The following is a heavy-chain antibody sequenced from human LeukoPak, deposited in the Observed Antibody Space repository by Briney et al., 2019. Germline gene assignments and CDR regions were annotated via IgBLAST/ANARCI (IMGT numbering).Heavy chain of an antibody. Sequence: SETLSLTCAVYGGSFSDYYWSWIRQPPGKGLEWIGYIYYSGSTNYNPSLKSRVTISVDTSKNQFSLKLSSVTAADTAVYYCARLKYDYVWGSYGHDYWGQGTLVTVSS. CDR2: IYYSGST. CDR3: ARLKYDYVWGSYGHDY. D-gene: IGHD3-16*01. V-gene: IGHV4-59*08. J-gene: IGHJ4*02. CDR1: GGSFSDYY.